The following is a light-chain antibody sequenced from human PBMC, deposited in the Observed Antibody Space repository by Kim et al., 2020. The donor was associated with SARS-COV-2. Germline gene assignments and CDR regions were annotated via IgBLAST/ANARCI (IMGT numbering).Light chain of an antibody. J-gene: IGLJ1*01. CDR2: VNS. Sequence: VTISCMGGSSNSGAGYDVHWYQKLPGTAPKPLIYVNSNRPSGVPDRFSGSKSGTSASLAITGLQAEDEADYYCQSYDSSLSGYVFGTGTKVTVL. V-gene: IGLV1-40*01. CDR3: QSYDSSLSGYV. CDR1: SSNSGAGYD.